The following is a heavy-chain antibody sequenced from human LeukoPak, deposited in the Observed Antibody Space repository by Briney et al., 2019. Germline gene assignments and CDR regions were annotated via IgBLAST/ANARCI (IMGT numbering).Heavy chain of an antibody. Sequence: SETLSLTCTVSGGSISSSSYYWRWLRQPPGTGLEGIGSIYYSGSTYYNPSLKSRVTISVDTSKNPLSLRLSSVTAADTAVYYCARQASGYRPYYFDYWGQGTLVTVSS. V-gene: IGHV4-39*01. CDR1: GGSISSSSYY. CDR3: ARQASGYRPYYFDY. D-gene: IGHD3-10*01. J-gene: IGHJ4*02. CDR2: IYYSGST.